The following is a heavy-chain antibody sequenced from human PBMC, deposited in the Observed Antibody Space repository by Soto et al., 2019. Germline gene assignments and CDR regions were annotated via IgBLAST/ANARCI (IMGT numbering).Heavy chain of an antibody. V-gene: IGHV3-21*01. Sequence: EVQLVESGGGLVKPGGSLRLSCAASGFTFSSYSMNWVRQAPGKGLEWVSSISSSSSYIYYADSVKGRFTISRDNAKNSLDRQMNSRRAEDTAVYYGAREYRGSNNWFGPWGQGTLFTVSS. CDR2: ISSSSSYI. D-gene: IGHD3-10*01. CDR3: AREYRGSNNWFGP. CDR1: GFTFSSYS. J-gene: IGHJ5*02.